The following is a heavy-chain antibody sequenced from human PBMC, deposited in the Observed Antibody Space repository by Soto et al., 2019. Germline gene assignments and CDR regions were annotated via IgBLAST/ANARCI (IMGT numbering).Heavy chain of an antibody. J-gene: IGHJ5*02. CDR2: MNPNSGNT. Sequence: QVQLVQSGAEVKKPGASVKVSCKASGYTFTSYDINWVRQATGQGLEWMGWMNPNSGNTGYAQKFQGRVTMTRNTSRSTAYMELSSLRSEDTAVYYCARGVCSGGSCYGWFDPWGQGTLVTVSS. CDR1: GYTFTSYD. D-gene: IGHD2-15*01. CDR3: ARGVCSGGSCYGWFDP. V-gene: IGHV1-8*01.